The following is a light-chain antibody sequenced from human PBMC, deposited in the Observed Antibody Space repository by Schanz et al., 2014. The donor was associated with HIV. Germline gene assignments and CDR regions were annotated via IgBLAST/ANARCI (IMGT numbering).Light chain of an antibody. Sequence: EVVLTQSPGSLSLSPGERATLSCRASQSVSSFLAWYQQKPGQAPRLLIFGASNRATGFPDRFSGSASGTDFTLTISRVEPEDYAVYYCQYYGSPPWTFGQGTKVEVK. CDR1: QSVSSF. CDR3: QYYGSPPWT. J-gene: IGKJ1*01. V-gene: IGKV3-20*01. CDR2: GAS.